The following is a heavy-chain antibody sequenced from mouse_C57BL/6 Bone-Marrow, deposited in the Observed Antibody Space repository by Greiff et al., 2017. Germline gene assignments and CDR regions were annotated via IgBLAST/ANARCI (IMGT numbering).Heavy chain of an antibody. CDR3: ARDPFTTVVARGRYFDV. J-gene: IGHJ1*03. CDR1: GFTFSSYA. V-gene: IGHV5-4*01. Sequence: EVKVVESGGGLVKPGGSLKLSCAASGFTFSSYAMSWVRQTPEKRLEWVATISDGGSYTYYPDNVKGRFTISRDNAKNNLYLQMSHLKSEDTAMYYCARDPFTTVVARGRYFDVWGTGTTVTVSS. D-gene: IGHD1-1*01. CDR2: ISDGGSYT.